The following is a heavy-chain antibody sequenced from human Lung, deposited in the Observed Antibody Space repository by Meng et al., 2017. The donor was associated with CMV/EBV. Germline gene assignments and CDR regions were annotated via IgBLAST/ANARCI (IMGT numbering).Heavy chain of an antibody. CDR3: AREMDCSSTSCYVLPNYYYYGMDV. D-gene: IGHD2-2*01. J-gene: IGHJ6*02. V-gene: IGHV1-18*01. CDR2: ISAYNGNT. Sequence: ASVKVSCKASGYTFTSCGISWVRQAPGQGLEWMGWISAYNGNTNYAQKLQGRVTMTTDTSTSTAYMELRSLRSDDTAVYYCAREMDCSSTSCYVLPNYYYYGMDVWGQGTTVTVSS. CDR1: GYTFTSCG.